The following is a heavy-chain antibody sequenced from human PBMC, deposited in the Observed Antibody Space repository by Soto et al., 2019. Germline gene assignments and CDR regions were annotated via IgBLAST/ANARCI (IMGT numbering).Heavy chain of an antibody. V-gene: IGHV3-23*01. J-gene: IGHJ4*02. CDR1: GFTFSSYA. CDR2: ISGSGGST. Sequence: LRLSCAASGFTFSSYAMSWVRQAPGKGLEWVSAISGSGGSTYYADSVKGRFTISRDNSRHTVFLQMNTLRAGDTAVYYCAKTQTFNGYYNAFDYWGQGARVTVS. CDR3: AKTQTFNGYYNAFDY. D-gene: IGHD3-9*01.